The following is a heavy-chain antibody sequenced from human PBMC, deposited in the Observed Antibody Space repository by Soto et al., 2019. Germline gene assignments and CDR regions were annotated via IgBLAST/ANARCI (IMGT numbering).Heavy chain of an antibody. Sequence: QVQLQESGPGLVKPSQTLSLTCSVSGGSITSGGFYWSWIRQHPDKGLEWIAYIFHSGSTDYNPSLKSRIIISADTSKNQFSPKLTAVTAADTAVYYCVRGGIAGNWFDPWGQGTLVTVSS. V-gene: IGHV4-31*03. J-gene: IGHJ5*02. CDR2: IFHSGST. CDR3: VRGGIAGNWFDP. D-gene: IGHD6-13*01. CDR1: GGSITSGGFY.